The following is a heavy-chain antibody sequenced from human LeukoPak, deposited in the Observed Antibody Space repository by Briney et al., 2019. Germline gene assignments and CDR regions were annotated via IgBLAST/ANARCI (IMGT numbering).Heavy chain of an antibody. CDR3: ARDRIPYSSGWYGVYYFDY. CDR1: GYTFTSYA. J-gene: IGHJ4*02. V-gene: IGHV7-4-1*02. Sequence: ASVKVSCKASGYTFTSYAMNWVRQAPGQGLEWMGWINTNTGNPTYAQGFTGRFVFSLDTSVSTAYLQISSLKAEDTAVYYCARDRIPYSSGWYGVYYFDYWGQGTLVTVSS. D-gene: IGHD6-19*01. CDR2: INTNTGNP.